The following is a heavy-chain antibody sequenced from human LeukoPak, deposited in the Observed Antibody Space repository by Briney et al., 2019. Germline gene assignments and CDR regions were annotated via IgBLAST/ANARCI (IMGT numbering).Heavy chain of an antibody. CDR1: GYTFTSYA. CDR2: INPNSGGT. D-gene: IGHD6-19*01. J-gene: IGHJ4*02. CDR3: ARDDSSGWFGNHDY. V-gene: IGHV1-2*02. Sequence: ASVKVSCKASGYTFTSYAMNWVRQAPGQGLEWMGWINPNSGGTNYAQKFQGRVTMTRDTSISTAYMELSRLRSDDTAVYYCARDDSSGWFGNHDYWGQGTLVTVSS.